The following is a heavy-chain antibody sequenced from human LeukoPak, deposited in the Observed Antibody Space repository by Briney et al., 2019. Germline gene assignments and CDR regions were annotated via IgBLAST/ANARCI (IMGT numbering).Heavy chain of an antibody. J-gene: IGHJ6*03. CDR1: GGSISSGGYY. CDR2: IYHSGST. Sequence: SQTLSLTCTVSGGSISSGGYYWSWIRQPPGKGLEWIGYIYHSGSTYYNPSLKSRVTISVDRSKNQFSLKLSSVTAADTAVYYCASLQWELPCCCYYYMDVWGKGTTVTVSS. CDR3: ASLQWELPCCCYYYMDV. V-gene: IGHV4-30-2*01. D-gene: IGHD1-26*01.